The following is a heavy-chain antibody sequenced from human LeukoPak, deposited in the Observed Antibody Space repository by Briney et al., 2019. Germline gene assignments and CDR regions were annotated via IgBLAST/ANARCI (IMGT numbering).Heavy chain of an antibody. CDR2: INPHSGGT. D-gene: IGHD2/OR15-2a*01. CDR1: GYTFTGYF. V-gene: IGHV1-2*02. CDR3: ARDPNMGNWFDP. Sequence: ASVKVSCKASGYTFTGYFIHWVRQAPGHGLEWMGWINPHSGGTKSAQKFQGRVTMTRDTSNNIAYMDLSSLTSEDTAVYYCARDPNMGNWFDPWGQGTLVTVSS. J-gene: IGHJ5*02.